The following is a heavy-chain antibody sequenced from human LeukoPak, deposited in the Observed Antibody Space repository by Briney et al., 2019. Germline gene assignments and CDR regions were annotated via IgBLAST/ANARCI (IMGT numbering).Heavy chain of an antibody. CDR2: IYPGDSDT. V-gene: IGHV5-51*01. CDR1: GYSFINYW. Sequence: GESLKISCKGSGYSFINYWIGWVRQMPGKGLEWMGIIYPGDSDTRYSPSFQGQVTISADKSISTAYLQWSSLKASDTAMYYCARSSQQWLAPFDYWGQGTLVTVSS. J-gene: IGHJ4*02. CDR3: ARSSQQWLAPFDY. D-gene: IGHD6-19*01.